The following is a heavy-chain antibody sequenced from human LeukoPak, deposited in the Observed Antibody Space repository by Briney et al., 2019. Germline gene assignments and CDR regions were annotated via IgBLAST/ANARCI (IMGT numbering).Heavy chain of an antibody. D-gene: IGHD3-22*01. CDR3: AKVAYYYDSSGYHI. CDR2: ISGSGGST. V-gene: IGHV3-23*01. J-gene: IGHJ3*02. CDR1: GFTFSSYG. Sequence: GGSLRLSCAASGFTFSSYGMSWVRQAPGKGLEWVSTISGSGGSTYYVDSVKGRFTISRDNSKNTLYLQMNSLRAEDTAVYYCAKVAYYYDSSGYHIWGQGTMVTVSS.